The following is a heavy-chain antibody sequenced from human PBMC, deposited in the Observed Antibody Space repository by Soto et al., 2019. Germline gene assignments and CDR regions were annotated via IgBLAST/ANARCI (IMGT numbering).Heavy chain of an antibody. CDR1: GGTFSTYS. V-gene: IGHV1-69*01. J-gene: IGHJ5*02. D-gene: IGHD6-13*01. Sequence: QMQLVQSGAEVRMPGSSVKVSCKASGGTFSTYSINWVRQAPGQGLEWMGGIIPLFGTTNYAQKFKGRVTITADESTSTAYMELSSLRAEDAAVYYCARVATHGSSWYFWFDPGGQGTLVTVSS. CDR3: ARVATHGSSWYFWFDP. CDR2: IIPLFGTT.